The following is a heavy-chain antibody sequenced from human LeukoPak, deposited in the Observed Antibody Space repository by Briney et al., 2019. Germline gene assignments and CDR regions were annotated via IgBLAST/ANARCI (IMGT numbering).Heavy chain of an antibody. D-gene: IGHD2/OR15-2a*01. Sequence: GESLKISCKGSGYSFTSYWIGWVRQMPGKGLEWMGIIYPGDSDTRYSPSFQGQVTISADKSISTAYLQWSSLKASDAAMYYCARLNSMDYYGMDVWGQGTTVTVSS. CDR2: IYPGDSDT. CDR1: GYSFTSYW. V-gene: IGHV5-51*01. J-gene: IGHJ6*02. CDR3: ARLNSMDYYGMDV.